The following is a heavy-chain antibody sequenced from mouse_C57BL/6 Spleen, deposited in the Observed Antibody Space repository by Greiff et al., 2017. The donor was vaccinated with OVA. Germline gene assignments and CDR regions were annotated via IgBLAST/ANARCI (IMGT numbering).Heavy chain of an antibody. D-gene: IGHD3-2*02. CDR1: GFTFTDYY. J-gene: IGHJ2*01. CDR2: IRNKANGYTT. CDR3: ARSVDSSGYGVFFLDY. Sequence: EVQLQESGGGLVQPGGSLSLSCAASGFTFTDYYMSWVRQPPGKALEWLGFIRNKANGYTTEYSASVKGRFTISRDNSQSILYLQMNALRAEDSATYYCARSVDSSGYGVFFLDYWGQGTTLTVSS. V-gene: IGHV7-3*01.